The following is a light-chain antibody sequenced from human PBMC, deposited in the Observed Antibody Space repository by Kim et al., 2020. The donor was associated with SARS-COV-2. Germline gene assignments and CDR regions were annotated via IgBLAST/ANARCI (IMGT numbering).Light chain of an antibody. V-gene: IGKV1-27*01. J-gene: IGKJ1*01. CDR3: QKYNSAPWA. CDR2: AAS. CDR1: QDIANS. Sequence: DIQMTQSPSSLSASVGDRVTTTCRASQDIANSLAWYQQKPGKVPQVLIYAASTLQSGVPSRFSGSGSGTEFTLTIGSLQTEDVATHYCQKYNSAPWACGPGTKVDIK.